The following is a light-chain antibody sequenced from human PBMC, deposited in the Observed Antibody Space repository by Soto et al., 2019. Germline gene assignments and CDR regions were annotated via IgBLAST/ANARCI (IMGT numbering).Light chain of an antibody. J-gene: IGKJ5*01. Sequence: AIQLTQSPSSLSASVGDRVTITCRASQGISSALAWYQQKPGKAPKVLIYDASNLKSGVPSRFGGSGSGTDFTLTISRLEPEDFAVYFCQQYGNSPPGTFGQGTRLEIK. V-gene: IGKV1D-13*01. CDR3: QQYGNSPPGT. CDR1: QGISSA. CDR2: DAS.